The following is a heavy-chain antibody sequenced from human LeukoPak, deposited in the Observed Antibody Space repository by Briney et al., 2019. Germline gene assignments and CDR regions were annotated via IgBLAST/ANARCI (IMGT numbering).Heavy chain of an antibody. CDR3: ARSLLWFGEVFDY. CDR1: GYTFTANY. J-gene: IGHJ4*02. Sequence: GASVKVSCKPSGYTFTANYIHWVRPAPGQGLEWMGWISAYNGNTNYAQKLQGRVTMTTDTSTSTAYMELRSLRSDDTAVYYCARSLLWFGEVFDYWGQGTLVTVSS. V-gene: IGHV1-18*04. D-gene: IGHD3-10*01. CDR2: ISAYNGNT.